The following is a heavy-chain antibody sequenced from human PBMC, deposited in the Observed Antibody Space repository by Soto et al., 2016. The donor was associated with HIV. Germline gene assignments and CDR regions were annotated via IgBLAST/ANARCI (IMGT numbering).Heavy chain of an antibody. Sequence: VQLVESGGGVVQPGRSLRLSCAASGFTFSSYAMHWVRQAPGKGLEWVAVISYDGSNKYYADSVKGRFTISRDNSKNTLYLQMNSLRAEDTAVYYCARRGVVLTGYLAFDYVGQGPWSTVSS. J-gene: IGHJ4*03. CDR1: GFTFSSYA. CDR2: ISYDGSNK. CDR3: ARRGVVLTGYLAFDY. V-gene: IGHV3-30*04. D-gene: IGHD3-9*01.